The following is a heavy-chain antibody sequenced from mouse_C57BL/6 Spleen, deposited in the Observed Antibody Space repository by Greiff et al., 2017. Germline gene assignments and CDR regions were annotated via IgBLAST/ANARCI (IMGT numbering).Heavy chain of an antibody. CDR1: GYTFNDYY. D-gene: IGHD2-4*01. CDR3: ARSSYDDEGYYFDY. CDR2: IVPGSGST. Sequence: VQLQQSGPELVKPGASVKISCKASGYTFNDYYINWVKQRPGQGLEWIGWIVPGSGSTNYNEKFKGKATLTVDKASSSAYMLLSSLTSEDSAVYFCARSSYDDEGYYFDYWGQGTTLTVSS. V-gene: IGHV1-75*01. J-gene: IGHJ2*01.